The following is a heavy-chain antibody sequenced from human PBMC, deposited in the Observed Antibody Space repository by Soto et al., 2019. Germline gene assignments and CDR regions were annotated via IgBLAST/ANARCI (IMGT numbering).Heavy chain of an antibody. V-gene: IGHV3-30*18. CDR2: ILYDGSKK. D-gene: IGHD6-19*01. CDR1: GFTFSSYG. J-gene: IGHJ6*02. CDR3: VKDGSSGWPYFDDMDV. Sequence: GGSLRLSCAASGFTFSSYGMHWVRQAPGKGLEWVAVILYDGSKKYYADSVKGRFAISRDNSKNTLYLQMSSLRAEDTALYYCVKDGSSGWPYFDDMDVWGQGTTVTVSS.